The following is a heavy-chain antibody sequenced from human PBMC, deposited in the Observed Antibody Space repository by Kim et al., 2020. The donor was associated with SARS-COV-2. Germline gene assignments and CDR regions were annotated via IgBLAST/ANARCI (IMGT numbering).Heavy chain of an antibody. CDR2: IYYSGST. Sequence: SETLSLTCTVSGGYISSSSYYWGWIRQPPGKGLEWIGSIYYSGSTYYNPSLKSRVTISVATSKNQFSLKLSSVTAADTAVYYCATLGGLLWFGELCRQRSWFDPLGQGTLGTVSS. CDR1: GGYISSSSYY. J-gene: IGHJ5*01. V-gene: IGHV4-39*01. CDR3: ATLGGLLWFGELCRQRSWFDP. D-gene: IGHD3-10*01.